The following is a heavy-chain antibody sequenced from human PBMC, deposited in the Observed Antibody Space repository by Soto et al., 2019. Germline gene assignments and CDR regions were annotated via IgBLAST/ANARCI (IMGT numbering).Heavy chain of an antibody. Sequence: EVQVVESGGGLVQPGGSLRLSCAASGFSVTNNYMNWVRQAPGKGLEWVSIIDIGGNTYYADSVKDRFTISRDNSRSTLYLHMDSLRAEDTAVYYCARGRGSAGYLGREHYFDYWGQGTLVTV. CDR2: IDIGGNT. D-gene: IGHD2-15*01. J-gene: IGHJ4*02. CDR1: GFSVTNNY. V-gene: IGHV3-66*01. CDR3: ARGRGSAGYLGREHYFDY.